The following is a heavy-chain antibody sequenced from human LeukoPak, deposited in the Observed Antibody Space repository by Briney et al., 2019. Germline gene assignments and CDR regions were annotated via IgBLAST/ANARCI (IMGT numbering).Heavy chain of an antibody. J-gene: IGHJ4*02. Sequence: GASVKVSCKTSGYTFTSYHMHWVRQAPGQGLEWVAIIKSTGDTTVYAQKFQGRVTVTRDTSTSTVYMDLSSLSSEDTAVYYCVRDDAYPYDFVFWCPGTLVTVSS. CDR3: VRDDAYPYDFVF. CDR1: GYTFTSYH. CDR2: IKSTGDTT. D-gene: IGHD3-16*01. V-gene: IGHV1-46*01.